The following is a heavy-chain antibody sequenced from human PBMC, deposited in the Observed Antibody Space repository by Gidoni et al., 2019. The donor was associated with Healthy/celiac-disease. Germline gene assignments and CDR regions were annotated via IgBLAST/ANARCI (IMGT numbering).Heavy chain of an antibody. Sequence: QVQLVESGGGVVQPGRSLRLSCAASGFTFSSYAMHWVRQAPGKGLEWVAFISYDGSNKYYADSVKGRFTISRDNSKNTLYLQMNSLRAEDTAVYYCARDRLVGAPYYYYGMDVWGQGTTVTVSS. CDR1: GFTFSSYA. CDR2: ISYDGSNK. J-gene: IGHJ6*02. CDR3: ARDRLVGAPYYYYGMDV. D-gene: IGHD1-26*01. V-gene: IGHV3-30-3*01.